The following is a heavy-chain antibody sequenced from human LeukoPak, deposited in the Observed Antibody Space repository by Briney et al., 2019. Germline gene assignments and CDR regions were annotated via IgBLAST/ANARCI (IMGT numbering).Heavy chain of an antibody. CDR1: GFTVSSNY. V-gene: IGHV3-53*01. Sequence: PGGSLRLSCAASGFTVSSNYMSWVRQAPGKGLEWVSVIYSGGSTYYADSVKGRFTISRDNSKNTLYPQMNSLRAEDTAVYYCARGKQVLWFGEEDYFDYWGQGTLVTVSS. D-gene: IGHD3-10*01. CDR3: ARGKQVLWFGEEDYFDY. J-gene: IGHJ4*02. CDR2: IYSGGST.